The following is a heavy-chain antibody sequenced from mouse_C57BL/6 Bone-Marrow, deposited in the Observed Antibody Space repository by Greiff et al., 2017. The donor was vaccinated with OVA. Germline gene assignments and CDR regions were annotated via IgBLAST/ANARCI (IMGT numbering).Heavy chain of an antibody. D-gene: IGHD2-13*01. CDR1: GYTFTDHT. V-gene: IGHV1-78*01. CDR2: IYPRDGST. CDR3: ARGVDFYFDY. Sequence: QVQLKESGAELARPGASVKMSCKASGYTFTDHTIHWMKQRPEQGLEWIGYIYPRDGSTKYNEKFKGKATLTADKSSSTAYMQLNSLTSEDSAVYFCARGVDFYFDYWGQGTTLTVSS. J-gene: IGHJ2*01.